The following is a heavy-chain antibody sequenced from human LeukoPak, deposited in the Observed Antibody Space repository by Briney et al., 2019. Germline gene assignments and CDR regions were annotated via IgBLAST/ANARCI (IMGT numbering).Heavy chain of an antibody. CDR3: VRASSGYYPGDY. D-gene: IGHD3-22*01. Sequence: GGSLRLSCAASGFTFSSYGMHWVRQAPGKGLEWVAVISYDGSNKYYADSVKGRFTISRDNSKNTLYLQMNSLRAEDTAVYYCVRASSGYYPGDYWGQGTLVTVSS. CDR1: GFTFSSYG. V-gene: IGHV3-30*03. CDR2: ISYDGSNK. J-gene: IGHJ4*02.